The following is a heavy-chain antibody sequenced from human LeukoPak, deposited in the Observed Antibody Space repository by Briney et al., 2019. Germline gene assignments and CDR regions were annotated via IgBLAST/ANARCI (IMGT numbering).Heavy chain of an antibody. CDR2: MSYDGSNE. J-gene: IGHJ4*02. CDR1: GFTFSTYG. CDR3: ARSRTPSGSYLPLFN. D-gene: IGHD3-10*01. V-gene: IGHV3-30*03. Sequence: GRSLRLSCAASGFTFSTYGMNWVRQAPGKGLDWVAAMSYDGSNEFYADSVKGRFTISRDNSKNTLYLQMNSLRAEDTAVYYCARSRTPSGSYLPLFNWGQGTLVTVSS.